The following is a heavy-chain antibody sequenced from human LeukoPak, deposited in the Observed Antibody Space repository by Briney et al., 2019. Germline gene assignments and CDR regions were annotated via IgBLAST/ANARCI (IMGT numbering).Heavy chain of an antibody. CDR2: LTANSDRP. CDR3: ARDLNWETY. Sequence: PGGSLRLSCAASGFTFSHYAMSWVRQAPGEGLEWVSTLTANSDRPSYADSVRGRFTISRDNSKNTLYLQMNSLRVEDTAVYYCARDLNWETYWGQGTLVSVSS. D-gene: IGHD7-27*01. CDR1: GFTFSHYA. J-gene: IGHJ4*02. V-gene: IGHV3-23*01.